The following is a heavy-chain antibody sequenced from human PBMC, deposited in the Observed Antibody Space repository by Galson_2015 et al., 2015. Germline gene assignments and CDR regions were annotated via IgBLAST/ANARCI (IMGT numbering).Heavy chain of an antibody. D-gene: IGHD3-22*01. Sequence: ETLSLTCTVSGGSVSSGSYYWSWIRQPPGKGLEWIGYIYYSGSTNYNPSLKSRVTISVDTSKKQFSLKLSSMTAADTAAYYCARGWGDYYDSSGAFDYWGQGTLVTVSS. CDR3: ARGWGDYYDSSGAFDY. CDR2: IYYSGST. CDR1: GGSVSSGSYY. J-gene: IGHJ4*02. V-gene: IGHV4-61*01.